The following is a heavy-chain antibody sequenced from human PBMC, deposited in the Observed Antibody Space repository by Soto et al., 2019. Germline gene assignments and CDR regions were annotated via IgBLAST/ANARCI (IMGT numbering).Heavy chain of an antibody. CDR2: FSWNSGSI. V-gene: IGHV3-9*01. CDR3: AKATSLLSDFDY. Sequence: PGGSLRLSCAASGFTFDDYAMHWVRQAPGKGLEWVSGFSWNSGSIGYADSVKGRFTISRDNAKNSLYLQMNSLRAEDTALYYCAKATSLLSDFDYWVHVTLVTVSS. J-gene: IGHJ4*01. D-gene: IGHD2-15*01. CDR1: GFTFDDYA.